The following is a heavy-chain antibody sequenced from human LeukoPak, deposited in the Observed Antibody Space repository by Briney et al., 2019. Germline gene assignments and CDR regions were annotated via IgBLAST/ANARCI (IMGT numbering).Heavy chain of an antibody. CDR1: GGSIGSNSYY. CDR3: VRRIIWFGSENWFDP. V-gene: IGHV4-39*01. D-gene: IGHD3-10*01. CDR2: IFYSGST. J-gene: IGHJ5*02. Sequence: SETLSLTCTVSGGSIGSNSYYWGWIRQPPGKGLEWIGSIFYSGSTYYNPSLKSRVTISVDTSRNQFSLKLSSVTAADTALYYCVRRIIWFGSENWFDPWGQGTLVTVSS.